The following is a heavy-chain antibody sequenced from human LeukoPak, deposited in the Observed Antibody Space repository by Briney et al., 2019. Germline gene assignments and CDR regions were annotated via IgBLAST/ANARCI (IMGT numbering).Heavy chain of an antibody. V-gene: IGHV3-66*01. CDR1: GATVSSNY. CDR2: IYSGGAT. CDR3: ARDFSGY. J-gene: IGHJ4*01. Sequence: GGSLRLSCVVSGATVSSNYMSWARQAPGKGLEWVSVIYSGGATYYADSVKGRFTISRDISQNTLYLQMNDLRAEDTAVYYCARDFSGYWGQGTLVTVSS. D-gene: IGHD3-10*01.